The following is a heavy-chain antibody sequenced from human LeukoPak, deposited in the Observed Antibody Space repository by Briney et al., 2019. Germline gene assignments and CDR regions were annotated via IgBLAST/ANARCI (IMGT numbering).Heavy chain of an antibody. D-gene: IGHD3-22*01. J-gene: IGHJ4*02. V-gene: IGHV1-18*01. CDR3: ARDLDTYYYDSSGYYPY. CDR1: GYTFTSYG. Sequence: ASVKVSCKASGYTFTSYGISWVRQAPGQGLEWMGWISAYNGNTNYAQKLQGRVTMTTDTSTSTACMELRSLRSDDTAVYYCARDLDTYYYDSSGYYPYWGQGTLVTVSS. CDR2: ISAYNGNT.